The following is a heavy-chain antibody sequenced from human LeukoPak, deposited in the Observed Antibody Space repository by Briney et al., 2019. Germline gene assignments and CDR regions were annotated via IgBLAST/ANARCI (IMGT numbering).Heavy chain of an antibody. CDR1: GFTFSSHW. CDR3: ARDRSVGY. V-gene: IGHV3-7*01. J-gene: IGHJ4*02. CDR2: IKQDGSEK. Sequence: PGGSLRLSCAASGFTFSSHWMSWVRQAPGKGLEWVANIKQDGSEKYYVVSVKGRFTISRDNAKNSLYLQMNSLRAEDTAVYYCARDRSVGYWGQGTLVTVSS.